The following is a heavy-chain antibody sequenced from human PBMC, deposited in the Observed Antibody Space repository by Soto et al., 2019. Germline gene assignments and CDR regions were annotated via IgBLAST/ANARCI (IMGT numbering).Heavy chain of an antibody. CDR3: ARHDCISTSCYNYHYYSMDV. D-gene: IGHD2-2*02. J-gene: IGHJ6*02. Sequence: SVKVSCKTSGYTLTNYGISWVRQAPGQGLEWMGGIIPIFDTANYAQKFQGRVTITADESTSTAYMELSSLRSEDTAVYYCARHDCISTSCYNYHYYSMDVWGQ. CDR2: IIPIFDTA. CDR1: GYTLTNYG. V-gene: IGHV1-69*13.